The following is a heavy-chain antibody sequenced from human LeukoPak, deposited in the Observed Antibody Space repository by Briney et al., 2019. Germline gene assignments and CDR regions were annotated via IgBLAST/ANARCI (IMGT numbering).Heavy chain of an antibody. CDR1: GGSVSSGSYY. CDR3: ARHVDGGAFDI. D-gene: IGHD2-21*01. V-gene: IGHV4-61*01. J-gene: IGHJ3*02. Sequence: PSETLSLTCTVSGGSVSSGSYYWSWIRQPPGKGLEWIGYIYYSGSTNCNPSLKSRVTISVDTSKNQFSLKLSSVTAADTAVYYCARHVDGGAFDIWGQGTMVTVSS. CDR2: IYYSGST.